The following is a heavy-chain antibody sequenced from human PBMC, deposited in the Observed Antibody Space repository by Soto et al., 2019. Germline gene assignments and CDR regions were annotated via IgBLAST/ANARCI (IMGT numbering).Heavy chain of an antibody. CDR1: GFIFRTHA. Sequence: EVQLLESGGGLVQPGGSLRLSCAASGFIFRTHAMSWLRQAPGKGLEWVSVISWSGDITYYAESVKGRFTISRDNSRDTLSLQMNSLRAEDKALYYCARDCGTYYDIPCALDPWGQGTLVTVSS. J-gene: IGHJ3*01. V-gene: IGHV3-23*01. CDR2: ISWSGDIT. CDR3: ARDCGTYYDIPCALDP. D-gene: IGHD3-9*01.